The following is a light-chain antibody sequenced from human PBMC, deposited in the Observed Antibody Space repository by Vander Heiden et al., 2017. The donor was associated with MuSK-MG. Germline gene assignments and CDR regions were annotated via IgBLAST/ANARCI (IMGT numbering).Light chain of an antibody. CDR3: QQFGKSVT. V-gene: IGKV3-20*01. CDR2: RAS. CDR1: QSVSSNY. J-gene: IGKJ4*01. Sequence: VLPQSPGTLSLSPGERATLPCRASQSVSSNYLSWYQQKPGQAPRLLIYRASNRATGIPDRFSGSGSGADFTLTISSLEPEDFAVYYCQQFGKSVTFGGGTKVEIK.